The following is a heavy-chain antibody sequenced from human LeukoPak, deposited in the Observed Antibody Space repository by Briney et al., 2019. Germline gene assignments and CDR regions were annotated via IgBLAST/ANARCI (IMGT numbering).Heavy chain of an antibody. CDR1: GYTITNNY. J-gene: IGHJ4*02. Sequence: GASVKVSCKASGYTITNNYMHWVRQAPGQGLEWMGVINPSGTGTSYAQKFQGRITMSRDTSTSTAYMEVRSLRSDDTAVYYCARSGRGTYYYFDLWGQGTLVTVSS. CDR2: INPSGTGT. V-gene: IGHV1-46*01. D-gene: IGHD1-26*01. CDR3: ARSGRGTYYYFDL.